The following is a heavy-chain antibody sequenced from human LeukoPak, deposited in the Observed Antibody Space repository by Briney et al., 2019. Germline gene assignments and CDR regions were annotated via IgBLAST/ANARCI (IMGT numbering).Heavy chain of an antibody. CDR3: ARGYGSGTYPLDWFDP. CDR2: MHYSGGT. J-gene: IGHJ5*02. D-gene: IGHD3-10*01. V-gene: IGHV4-30-4*01. Sequence: SQTLSDSCTVSGAAINSGDHYWSWIRQSPGRGLEWIGYMHYSGGTDYKPSLKSRITISEDTSKNQFSLKLSSVTAADTAVYNCARGYGSGTYPLDWFDPWGQGTLVTVSS. CDR1: GAAINSGDHY.